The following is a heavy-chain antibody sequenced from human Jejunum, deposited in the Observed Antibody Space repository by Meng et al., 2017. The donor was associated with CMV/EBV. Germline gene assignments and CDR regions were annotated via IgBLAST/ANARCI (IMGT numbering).Heavy chain of an antibody. J-gene: IGHJ4*02. V-gene: IGHV3-7*01. D-gene: IGHD3-10*01. CDR2: IKQDGSEK. Sequence: AASGFTFSSYWMTWVRQAPGRGLEWVASIKQDGSEKNYVDSVKGRFTISRDNAKNSLYLQMNNLRAEDTAVYYCAREISMVRGGAEWGQGTLVTVSS. CDR1: GFTFSSYW. CDR3: AREISMVRGGAE.